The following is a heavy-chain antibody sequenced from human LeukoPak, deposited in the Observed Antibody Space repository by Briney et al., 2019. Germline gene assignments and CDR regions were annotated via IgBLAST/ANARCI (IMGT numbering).Heavy chain of an antibody. Sequence: PSETLSLTCTVSGDSINYYYWNWIRQPPGKGLEWIGQIYYSGSPRYNPSLESRVTISVDTSKNHLSLRLSSVTAADTAVYYCARSLSAAGPTHNWFDPWGQGTLVTVSS. CDR2: IYYSGSP. V-gene: IGHV4-59*01. CDR1: GDSINYYY. D-gene: IGHD6-13*01. J-gene: IGHJ5*02. CDR3: ARSLSAAGPTHNWFDP.